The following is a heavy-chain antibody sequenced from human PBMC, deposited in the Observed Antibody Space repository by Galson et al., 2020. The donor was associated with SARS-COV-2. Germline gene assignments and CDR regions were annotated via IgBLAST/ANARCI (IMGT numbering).Heavy chain of an antibody. J-gene: IGHJ4*02. Sequence: SETLSLTCTVSGGSIRGYYWSWIRQPPGKGLEWIGYIHYSGSTNYNPSLKSRVTISVDTSKNQFSLKLSSVTAADTAVYYCARAIVTTMEIDYWGQGTLVTVSS. D-gene: IGHD5-12*01. CDR1: GGSIRGYY. V-gene: IGHV4-59*01. CDR2: IHYSGST. CDR3: ARAIVTTMEIDY.